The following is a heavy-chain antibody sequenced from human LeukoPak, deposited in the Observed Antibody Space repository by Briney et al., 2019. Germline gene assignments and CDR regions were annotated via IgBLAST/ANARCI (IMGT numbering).Heavy chain of an antibody. D-gene: IGHD3-9*01. Sequence: SETLSLTSTVSGGSTSSYYWSWVRQPPGEGLGWVGYIYYRGSPNNNPPLKSRVTISVAKPKNQFSLKLSSVTAADTAVYYRAIGLRTYDILTGYSHVAFDIGGRGPMVTVSS. V-gene: IGHV4-59*01. CDR2: IYYRGSP. J-gene: IGHJ3*02. CDR3: AIGLRTYDILTGYSHVAFDI. CDR1: GGSTSSYY.